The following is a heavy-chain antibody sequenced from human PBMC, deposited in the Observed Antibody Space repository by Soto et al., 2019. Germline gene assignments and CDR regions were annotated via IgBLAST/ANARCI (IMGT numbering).Heavy chain of an antibody. V-gene: IGHV3-9*01. CDR2: ISWNSGSV. CDR1: GFTYDDYA. J-gene: IGHJ4*02. Sequence: EVQVVESGGGLVQPGRSLRLSCAASGFTYDDYAMHWVRQAPGKGLEWVSGISWNSGSVGYADSVQGRFTISRDNAQNSLYLPMTTLRPEDTALYFCVKGHGAPYYDPGSAWGQGTLVTVSS. CDR3: VKGHGAPYYDPGSA. D-gene: IGHD3-10*01.